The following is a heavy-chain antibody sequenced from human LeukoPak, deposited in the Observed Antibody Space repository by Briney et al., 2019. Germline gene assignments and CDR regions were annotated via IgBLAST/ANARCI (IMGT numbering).Heavy chain of an antibody. J-gene: IGHJ3*02. V-gene: IGHV1-18*01. CDR1: GYTFTSYG. Sequence: ASVKVSCKASGYTFTSYGISWVRQAPGQGLEWMGWISADNGNTNYAQKLQCRVTMTTDTSTSTAYMELRSLRSDDTAVYYCARDHIAVAGNAAFDIWGQGTMVTVSS. D-gene: IGHD6-19*01. CDR2: ISADNGNT. CDR3: ARDHIAVAGNAAFDI.